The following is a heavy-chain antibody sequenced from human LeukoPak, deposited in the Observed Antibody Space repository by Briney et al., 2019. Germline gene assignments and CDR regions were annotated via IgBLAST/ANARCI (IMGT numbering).Heavy chain of an antibody. J-gene: IGHJ5*02. CDR2: IYYSGST. Sequence: SETLSLTCTVSGGSISSYYWSWIRQPPGKGLEWIGYIYYSGSTNYNPSLKSRVTISVDTSKNQFSLKLSSVTAADTAVYYCARARPAFDIAAAGTIWFDPWGQGTLVTVSS. V-gene: IGHV4-59*01. D-gene: IGHD6-13*01. CDR3: ARARPAFDIAAAGTIWFDP. CDR1: GGSISSYY.